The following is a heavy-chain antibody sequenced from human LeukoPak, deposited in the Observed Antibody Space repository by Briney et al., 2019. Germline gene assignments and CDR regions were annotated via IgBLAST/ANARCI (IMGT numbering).Heavy chain of an antibody. Sequence: PSETLSLTCTVSGYSISSGYYWGWIRQPPGKGLEWIGSIYHSGSTYYNPSLKSRVTISVDTSKNQFSLKLSSVTAADTAVYYCARVVFSDIVVVVAWYYFDYWGQGTLVTVSS. CDR1: GYSISSGYY. D-gene: IGHD2-15*01. V-gene: IGHV4-38-2*02. CDR2: IYHSGST. J-gene: IGHJ4*02. CDR3: ARVVFSDIVVVVAWYYFDY.